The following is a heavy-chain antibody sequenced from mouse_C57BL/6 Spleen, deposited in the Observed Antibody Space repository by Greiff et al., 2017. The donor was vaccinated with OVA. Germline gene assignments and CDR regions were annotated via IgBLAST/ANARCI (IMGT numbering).Heavy chain of an antibody. CDR1: GYTFTSYW. D-gene: IGHD2-2*01. CDR3: ASMVTTTEFAY. CDR2: IYPSDSET. Sequence: QVQLQQSGAELVRPGSSVKLSCKASGYTFTSYWMDWVKQRPGQGLEWIGNIYPSDSETHYNQKFKDKATLTVDKSSSTAYMQLSSLTSEDSAVYYCASMVTTTEFAYWGQGTLVTVSA. J-gene: IGHJ3*01. V-gene: IGHV1-61*01.